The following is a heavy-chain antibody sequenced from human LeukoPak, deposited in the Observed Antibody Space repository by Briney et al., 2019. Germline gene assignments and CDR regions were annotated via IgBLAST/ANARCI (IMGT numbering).Heavy chain of an antibody. CDR2: TSPNGNEK. CDR1: GLTFNTYW. CDR3: LPGKGY. Sequence: GGSLGLSCAAYGLTFNTYWMNWVRQAPGKGLEWVANTSPNGNEKYYADFVKGRFSIFRDNANSILYLQMNSLRGEDTAVYYCLPGKGYWGQGTLVTVSS. J-gene: IGHJ4*02. D-gene: IGHD4-23*01. V-gene: IGHV3-7*01.